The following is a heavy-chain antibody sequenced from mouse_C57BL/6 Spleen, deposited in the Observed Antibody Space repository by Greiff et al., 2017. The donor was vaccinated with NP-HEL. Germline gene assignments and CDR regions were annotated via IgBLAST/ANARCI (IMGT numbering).Heavy chain of an antibody. CDR1: GYTFTSYW. CDR2: IDPSDSET. J-gene: IGHJ3*01. V-gene: IGHV1-52*01. Sequence: QVQLQQPGAELVRPGSSVKLSCKASGYTFTSYWMHWVKQRPIQGLEWIGNIDPSDSETHYNQKFKDKATLTVDNSSSTAYMQLSSLTSEDSAVYYCARGNTYYSNYAFAYWGQGTLVTVSA. D-gene: IGHD2-5*01. CDR3: ARGNTYYSNYAFAY.